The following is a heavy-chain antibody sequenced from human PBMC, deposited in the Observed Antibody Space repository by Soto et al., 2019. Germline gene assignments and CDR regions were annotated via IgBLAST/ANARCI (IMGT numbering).Heavy chain of an antibody. V-gene: IGHV4-30-2*01. CDR1: GGSISSGGYS. D-gene: IGHD3-22*01. CDR2: IYHSGST. Sequence: SETLSLTCAVSGGSISSGGYSWSWIRQPPGKGLEWIGYIYHSGSTYYNPSLKSRVTISVDRSKNQFSLKLSSVTAADTAVYYCARGIIDYDSSGHSWFDPWGQGSLVPVSS. CDR3: ARGIIDYDSSGHSWFDP. J-gene: IGHJ5*02.